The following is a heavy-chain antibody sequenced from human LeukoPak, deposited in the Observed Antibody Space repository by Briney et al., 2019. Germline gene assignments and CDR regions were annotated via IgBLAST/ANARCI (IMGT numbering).Heavy chain of an antibody. CDR1: GDSVSSNSAA. CDR3: ARHNTAHRRWFDP. D-gene: IGHD2/OR15-2a*01. J-gene: IGHJ5*02. V-gene: IGHV6-1*01. Sequence: SQTLSLTCAISGDSVSSNSAAWNWIRQSPSRGLEWLGRTYYRSKWYNDYAVSVKSRITINPDTSTNQFSLHMNSVTPEDTAVYYCARHNTAHRRWFDPWGQGTLVTVSS. CDR2: TYYRSKWYN.